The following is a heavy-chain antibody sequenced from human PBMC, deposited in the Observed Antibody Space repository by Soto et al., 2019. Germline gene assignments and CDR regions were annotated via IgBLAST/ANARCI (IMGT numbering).Heavy chain of an antibody. D-gene: IGHD1-26*01. J-gene: IGHJ4*02. CDR2: INAANDNP. CDR3: ARVVEGHYLEPQFDF. Sequence: ASVKVSCKTSGYNFTSYGFHWVRQAPGQRLEWMGWINAANDNPKTSQKFQGRVTLTRDTSASTAYMELSGLISEDTAVYYCARVVEGHYLEPQFDFWGQGTLVTVSS. CDR1: GYNFTSYG. V-gene: IGHV1-3*01.